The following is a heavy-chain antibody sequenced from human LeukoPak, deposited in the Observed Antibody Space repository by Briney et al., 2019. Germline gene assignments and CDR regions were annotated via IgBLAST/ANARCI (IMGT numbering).Heavy chain of an antibody. CDR3: AKDRSGTWSYDL. CDR2: IWYDGNSK. J-gene: IGHJ5*02. Sequence: QPGRSLRFSCAASGFTFSSYAMHWVRQAPGKGLEWVTIIWYDGNSKHYADSVKGRFTISRDNSKSTLYLQMDSLRVEDTAVYYCAKDRSGTWSYDLWGQGTLVTVSS. D-gene: IGHD2-15*01. V-gene: IGHV3-30*18. CDR1: GFTFSSYA.